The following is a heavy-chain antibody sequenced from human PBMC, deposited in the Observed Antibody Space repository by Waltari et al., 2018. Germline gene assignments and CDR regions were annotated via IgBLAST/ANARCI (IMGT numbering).Heavy chain of an antibody. D-gene: IGHD4-4*01. CDR3: FSRGYSNYVTTIPFDY. V-gene: IGHV3-23*04. CDR1: GFTFSSYA. CDR2: ISGSGGST. J-gene: IGHJ4*02. Sequence: EVQLVESGGGLVQPGGSLRLSCAASGFTFSSYAMSWVRQAPGKGLEWVSAISGSGGSTYYADSVKGRFTISRDNSKNKLYLQMNSLRAEDTAVYYCFSRGYSNYVTTIPFDYWGQGTLVTVSS.